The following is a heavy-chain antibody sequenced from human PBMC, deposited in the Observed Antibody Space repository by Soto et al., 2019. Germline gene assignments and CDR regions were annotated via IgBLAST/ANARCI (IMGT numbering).Heavy chain of an antibody. D-gene: IGHD3-22*01. Sequence: QVQLVQSGAEVKKPGSSVKVSCKASGGTFSSYTISWVRQAPGQGLEWMGRIIPILGIANYAQKFQGRVTITAYKSTSTAYMELSSLRSEDTAVYYCASDHYDSSGYYPYYWGQGTLVTVSS. CDR2: IIPILGIA. J-gene: IGHJ4*02. CDR1: GGTFSSYT. V-gene: IGHV1-69*02. CDR3: ASDHYDSSGYYPYY.